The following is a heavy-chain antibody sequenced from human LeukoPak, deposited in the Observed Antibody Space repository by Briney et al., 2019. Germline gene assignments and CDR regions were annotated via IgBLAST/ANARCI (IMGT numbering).Heavy chain of an antibody. Sequence: PSETLSLTCAVYGGSFSGYYWSWIRQPPGKGLEWIGEINHSGSTNYNPSLKSRVTISVDTSKNQFSLKLSSVTAADTAVYYCARLVGDYDFWSGYQNPEFDCWGQGTLVTVSS. J-gene: IGHJ4*02. D-gene: IGHD3-3*01. CDR2: INHSGST. CDR3: ARLVGDYDFWSGYQNPEFDC. V-gene: IGHV4-34*01. CDR1: GGSFSGYY.